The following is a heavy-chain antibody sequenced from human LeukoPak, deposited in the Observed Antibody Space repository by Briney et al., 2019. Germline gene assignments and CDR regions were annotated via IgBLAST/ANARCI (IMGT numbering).Heavy chain of an antibody. CDR3: AKGSYCDY. Sequence: GGSLRLSCAASGFTFSNYKMHCVRQAPGKGLEWVSYLTGIGNTIDYAGSVRGRFTISRDNAKNSLYLQMNSLRVEDTAVYYCAKGSYCDYWGQGTLVTVSS. J-gene: IGHJ4*02. CDR2: LTGIGNTI. CDR1: GFTFSNYK. V-gene: IGHV3-48*03.